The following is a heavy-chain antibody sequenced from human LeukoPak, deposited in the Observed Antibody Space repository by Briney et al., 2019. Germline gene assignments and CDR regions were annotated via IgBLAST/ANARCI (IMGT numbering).Heavy chain of an antibody. J-gene: IGHJ4*02. CDR2: ISWNSGSI. V-gene: IGHV3-9*01. D-gene: IGHD6-13*01. Sequence: GRSLRLSCAASGFTFDDYAMHWVRQAPGKGLEWVSGISWNSGSIGYADSVKGRFTISRDNAKNSLYLQMNSLRAEDTAVYYCASELPSSSWYDYWGQGTLVTVSS. CDR3: ASELPSSSWYDY. CDR1: GFTFDDYA.